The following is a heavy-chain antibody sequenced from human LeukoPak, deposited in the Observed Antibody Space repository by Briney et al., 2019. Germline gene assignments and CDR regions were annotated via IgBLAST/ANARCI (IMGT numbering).Heavy chain of an antibody. CDR1: GFTFSSYS. J-gene: IGHJ4*02. Sequence: GGSLRLSCAASGFTFSSYSMNWVRQALGQGLEWVSSISSSSSYISYAESLKGRFTISRDNAKNSLYLQMNSLRAEDTAVYYCATLDCTSTSCYEGFDYWGQGTLVTVSS. CDR3: ATLDCTSTSCYEGFDY. V-gene: IGHV3-21*01. D-gene: IGHD2-2*01. CDR2: ISSSSSYI.